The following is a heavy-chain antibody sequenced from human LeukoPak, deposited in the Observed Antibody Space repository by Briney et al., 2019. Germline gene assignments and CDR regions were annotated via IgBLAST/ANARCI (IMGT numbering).Heavy chain of an antibody. J-gene: IGHJ4*02. CDR3: ARGPPTPYCSSTSCYSDY. D-gene: IGHD2-2*02. V-gene: IGHV4-30-4*01. Sequence: PSQTLSLTCTVSGGSISSGDYYWSCIRQPPGQGLEWIGYIYYSGSTYYNPSLKSRVVISIDRSKNQFSLNLSSVTAADTAVYYCARGPPTPYCSSTSCYSDYWGQGTLVTVSS. CDR2: IYYSGST. CDR1: GGSISSGDYY.